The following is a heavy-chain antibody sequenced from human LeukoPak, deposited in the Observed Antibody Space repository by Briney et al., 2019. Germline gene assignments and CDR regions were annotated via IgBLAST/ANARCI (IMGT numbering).Heavy chain of an antibody. J-gene: IGHJ4*02. CDR1: GFTFSSYA. CDR2: ISGSGSST. D-gene: IGHD2-15*01. Sequence: GASLRLSCAASGFTFSSYAMSWVRQAPGKGLEWVSAISGSGSSTYYADSVKGRFTISRDNSKNTLYLQMNSLRAGDTAVYYCAKDRRSCSYFPDYWGQGTLVTVSS. CDR3: AKDRRSCSYFPDY. V-gene: IGHV3-23*01.